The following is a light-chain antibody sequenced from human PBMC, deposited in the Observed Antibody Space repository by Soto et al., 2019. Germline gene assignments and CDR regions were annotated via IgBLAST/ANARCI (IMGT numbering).Light chain of an antibody. J-gene: IGKJ1*01. Sequence: EIVMTQSPATLSVSPGERVTLSCRASQSVNSYLAWYQQKSGQAPRLVIYGASSRATGIPARFSGSGSGTEFTLTISRLEPEDFAVYYCQQYGSSRWTFGQGTKVDIK. CDR2: GAS. V-gene: IGKV3-20*01. CDR3: QQYGSSRWT. CDR1: QSVNSY.